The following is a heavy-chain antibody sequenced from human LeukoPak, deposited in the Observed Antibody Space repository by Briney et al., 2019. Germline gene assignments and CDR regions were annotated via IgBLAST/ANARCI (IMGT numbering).Heavy chain of an antibody. Sequence: PGGSLRLSCAASGFTFNDYAMHWVRQAPGKGLEWVSGISWNSGNIGYADSVKGRFTISRDNAKNSLYLQMNSLRPEDTALYYCAKSLAVAGFDYWGQGTLVTVSS. V-gene: IGHV3-9*01. CDR1: GFTFNDYA. J-gene: IGHJ4*02. D-gene: IGHD6-19*01. CDR2: ISWNSGNI. CDR3: AKSLAVAGFDY.